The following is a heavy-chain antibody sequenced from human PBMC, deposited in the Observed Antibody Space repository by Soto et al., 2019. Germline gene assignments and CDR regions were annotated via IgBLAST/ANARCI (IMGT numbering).Heavy chain of an antibody. CDR3: ARHRTTGYSLAAFDI. CDR1: GYRFTSYL. V-gene: IGHV5-51*01. D-gene: IGHD1-1*01. Sequence: GESLKISCQGSGYRFTSYLIGWVRQMPGKGLEWMGIIYPGDSDTRYRPSFQGQVTISADKSITTAYLQWSSLKASDTAMYYCARHRTTGYSLAAFDIWGQGTMVTVSS. J-gene: IGHJ3*02. CDR2: IYPGDSDT.